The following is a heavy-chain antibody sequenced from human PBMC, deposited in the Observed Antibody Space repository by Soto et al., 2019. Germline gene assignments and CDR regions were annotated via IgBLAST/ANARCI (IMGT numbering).Heavy chain of an antibody. CDR1: GYTFSNYG. CDR3: ARVVPGGKACFGP. D-gene: IGHD2-2*01. J-gene: IGHJ5*02. V-gene: IGHV1-18*01. CDR2: ISLYSDGT. Sequence: ASVKVSCKTPGYTFSNYGITWLRKSPAQPLECLGWISLYSDGTNYAQKFQGRDSMTTDTTTTTAYMVLRSLRSDDTAVYYCARVVPGGKACFGPWGQGTLVTVSS.